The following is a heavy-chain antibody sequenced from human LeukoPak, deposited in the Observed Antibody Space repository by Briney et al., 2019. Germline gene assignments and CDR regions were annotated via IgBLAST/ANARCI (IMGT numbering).Heavy chain of an antibody. J-gene: IGHJ4*02. CDR1: GFTFSSYA. CDR2: IKQDGSEK. CDR3: ARILNWSADY. D-gene: IGHD1-1*01. Sequence: GGSLRLSCAASGFTFSSYAMHWVRQAPGKGLEWVANIKQDGSEKYYVDSVKGRFTISRDNAKNSQYLQMNSLRAEDTAVYYCARILNWSADYWGQGTLVTVSS. V-gene: IGHV3-7*01.